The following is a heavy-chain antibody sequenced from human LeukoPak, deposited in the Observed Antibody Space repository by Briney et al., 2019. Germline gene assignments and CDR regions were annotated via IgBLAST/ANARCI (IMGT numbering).Heavy chain of an antibody. CDR3: AKDSHQLLIRDFDY. CDR2: ISSSSSTI. CDR1: GFTFSSYS. Sequence: PGGYLRLYCAASGFTFSSYSMNWVRQAPGKGLEWVSYISSSSSTIYYADPVKGRFTISRDNAKNSLYLQMNSLRAEDTALYYCAKDSHQLLIRDFDYWGQGTLVTVSS. J-gene: IGHJ4*02. V-gene: IGHV3-48*01. D-gene: IGHD2-2*01.